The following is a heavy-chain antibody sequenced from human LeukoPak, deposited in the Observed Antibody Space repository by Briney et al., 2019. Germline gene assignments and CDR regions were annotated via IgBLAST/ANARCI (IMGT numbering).Heavy chain of an antibody. D-gene: IGHD3-10*01. V-gene: IGHV6-1*01. CDR3: ARGSYGLGGYYDYYFDF. J-gene: IGHJ4*02. Sequence: SQTLSLTCALSGDIVSAYRAVWAWFRQSPSGGREWLGRTYCRSQANSDYAESVKGRINISPDTSTNQFSLPLNSVTPEDTAVYYCARGSYGLGGYYDYYFDFWGQGTLVTVSS. CDR1: GDIVSAYRAV. CDR2: TYCRSQANS.